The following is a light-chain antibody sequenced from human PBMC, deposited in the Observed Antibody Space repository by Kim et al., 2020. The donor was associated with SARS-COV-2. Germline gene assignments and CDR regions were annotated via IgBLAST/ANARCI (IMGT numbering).Light chain of an antibody. V-gene: IGLV9-49*01. Sequence: CTLSSGYSNYKVDWSQQRPGKGPRFVMRVGTGGIVGSKGGGIPDRFSVLGSGLNRYLTIKNIQEEDESDYHCGADHGSGSNFVVVFGGGTQLTVL. CDR3: GADHGSGSNFVVV. CDR2: VGTGGIVG. CDR1: SGYSNYK. J-gene: IGLJ2*01.